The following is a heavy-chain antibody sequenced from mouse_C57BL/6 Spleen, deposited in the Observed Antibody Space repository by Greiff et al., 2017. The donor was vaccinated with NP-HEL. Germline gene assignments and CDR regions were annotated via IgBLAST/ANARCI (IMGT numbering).Heavy chain of an antibody. J-gene: IGHJ4*01. D-gene: IGHD2-4*01. V-gene: IGHV1-80*01. CDR1: GYAFSSYW. CDR3: ARGDYDGGYAMDY. Sequence: VQLQQSGAELVKPGASVKISCKASGYAFSSYWMNWVKQRPGKGLEWIGQIYPGDGDTNYNGKFKGKATLTADKSSSTAYMQLSSLTSEDSAVYFCARGDYDGGYAMDYWGQGTSVTVSS. CDR2: IYPGDGDT.